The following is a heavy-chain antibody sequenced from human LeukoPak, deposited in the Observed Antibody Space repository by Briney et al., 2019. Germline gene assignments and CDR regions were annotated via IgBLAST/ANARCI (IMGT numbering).Heavy chain of an antibody. CDR1: GYIFTDYF. D-gene: IGHD2-2*02. CDR2: LNPNSGDT. CDR3: AKGSYPHPNWFDS. Sequence: ASVKVSCKASGYIFTDYFMHWVRQAPGQGLEWMGWLNPNSGDTNYAQNFQGRVTMTRDTSISTAYMELRSDDTAVYYCAKGSYPHPNWFDSWGQGTLVTVSS. J-gene: IGHJ5*01. V-gene: IGHV1-2*02.